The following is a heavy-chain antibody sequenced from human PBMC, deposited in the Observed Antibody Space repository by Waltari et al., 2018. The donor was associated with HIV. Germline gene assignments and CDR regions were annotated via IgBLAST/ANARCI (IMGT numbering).Heavy chain of an antibody. Sequence: EVQLVQSGAEVKQPGESLKISCKASGYIFSDHWIGWVRPPPGKGLEWMGIIYPDDSDARYSPSFQGHIRFSVDRSTSTAYVQWTSVKTSDTAVYYCARQKESRLDDWGQGTQVTVSS. CDR1: GYIFSDHW. J-gene: IGHJ4*02. D-gene: IGHD1-1*01. CDR2: IYPDDSDA. CDR3: ARQKESRLDD. V-gene: IGHV5-51*01.